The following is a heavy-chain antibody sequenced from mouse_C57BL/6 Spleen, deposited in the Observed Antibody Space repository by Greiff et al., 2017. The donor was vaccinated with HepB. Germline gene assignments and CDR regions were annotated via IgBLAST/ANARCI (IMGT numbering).Heavy chain of an antibody. CDR3: ARGGLRTLYFDY. D-gene: IGHD2-4*01. J-gene: IGHJ2*01. V-gene: IGHV5-17*01. Sequence: EVQGVESGGGLVKPGGSLKLSCAASGFTFCDYGMHWVRQAPEKGLEWVAYISSGSSTIYYADTVKGRFTISRDNAKNTLFLQMTSLRSEDTAMYYCARGGLRTLYFDYWGQGTTLTVSS. CDR2: ISSGSSTI. CDR1: GFTFCDYG.